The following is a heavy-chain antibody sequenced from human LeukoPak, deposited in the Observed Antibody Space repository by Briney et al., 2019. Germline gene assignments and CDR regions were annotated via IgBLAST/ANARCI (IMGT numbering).Heavy chain of an antibody. J-gene: IGHJ4*02. CDR1: GGSISSYY. D-gene: IGHD6-13*01. V-gene: IGHV4-59*01. CDR3: ARVTGYRIEDYFDY. Sequence: SETLSLTCTVSGGSISSYYWSWIRQPPGQGLEWIGYIYYSGSTNYNPSLKSLVTISVETSKNEFSLKLRSVTAADTAVYYCARVTGYRIEDYFDYWGQGTLVTVSS. CDR2: IYYSGST.